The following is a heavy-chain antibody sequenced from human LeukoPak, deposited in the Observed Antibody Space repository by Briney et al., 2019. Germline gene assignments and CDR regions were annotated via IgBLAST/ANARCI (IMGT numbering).Heavy chain of an antibody. V-gene: IGHV3-48*04. Sequence: GGSLRLSCATSGFTFSSYSMNWVRQAPGKGLEWVSYISSSSSTIYYADSVKGRFTISRDNAKNSLYLQMNSLRAEDTAVYYCARDCRYSSSCHWDYWGQGTLVTVSS. D-gene: IGHD6-13*01. J-gene: IGHJ4*02. CDR3: ARDCRYSSSCHWDY. CDR2: ISSSSSTI. CDR1: GFTFSSYS.